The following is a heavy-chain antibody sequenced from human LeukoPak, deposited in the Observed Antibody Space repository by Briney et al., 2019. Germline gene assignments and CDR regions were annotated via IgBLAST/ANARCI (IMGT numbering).Heavy chain of an antibody. CDR3: ARDLLLYYFDY. J-gene: IGHJ4*02. CDR1: GFTFSSYG. Sequence: PGGSLRLSCAASGFTFSSYGMHWVRQAPGKGLEWVAVIWYDGSNKYYADSVKGRFTISRDNSKNTLYLQMSSLRAEDTAVYYCARDLLLYYFDYWGQGTLVTVSS. V-gene: IGHV3-33*01. CDR2: IWYDGSNK. D-gene: IGHD2-2*01.